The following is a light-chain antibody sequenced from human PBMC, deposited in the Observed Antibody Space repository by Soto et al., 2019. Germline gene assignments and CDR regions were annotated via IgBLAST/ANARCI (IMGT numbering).Light chain of an antibody. CDR2: KAS. Sequence: DIPMTQSPSTLSASVGDSVTITCRASQTINNWLAWSQQKPGKAPKLLIYKASSLESGVPSRFSGSGSGTEFTLTISSLQPDDSATYFCQQYDTNPWTFGQGTKVEIK. CDR1: QTINNW. V-gene: IGKV1-5*03. J-gene: IGKJ1*01. CDR3: QQYDTNPWT.